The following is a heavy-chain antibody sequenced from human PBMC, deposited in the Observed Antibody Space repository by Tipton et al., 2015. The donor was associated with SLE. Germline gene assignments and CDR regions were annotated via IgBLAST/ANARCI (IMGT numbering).Heavy chain of an antibody. CDR3: ASFAGWFDP. J-gene: IGHJ5*02. CDR1: GGSISSYY. Sequence: TLSLTCTVSGGSISSYYWSWIRQPPGKGLEWIGEINHSGTTNYNPSLKSRVTISVDTSKNQFSLKLSSVTAADTAVYYCASFAGWFDPWGQGTLVTVSS. V-gene: IGHV4-34*01. CDR2: INHSGTT.